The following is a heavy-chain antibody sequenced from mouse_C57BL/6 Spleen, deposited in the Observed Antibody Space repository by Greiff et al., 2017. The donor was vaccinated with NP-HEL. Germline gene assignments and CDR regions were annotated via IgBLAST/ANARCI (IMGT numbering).Heavy chain of an antibody. CDR1: GFTFSSYA. V-gene: IGHV5-4*01. J-gene: IGHJ4*01. CDR2: ISDGGSYT. Sequence: EVQGVESGGGLVKPGGSLKLSCAASGFTFSSYAMSWVRQTPEKRLEWVATISDGGSYTYYPDNVKGRFTISRDNAKNNLYLQMSHLKSEDTAMYYCAREDYDYGSSYAMDYWGQGTSVTVSS. CDR3: AREDYDYGSSYAMDY. D-gene: IGHD1-1*01.